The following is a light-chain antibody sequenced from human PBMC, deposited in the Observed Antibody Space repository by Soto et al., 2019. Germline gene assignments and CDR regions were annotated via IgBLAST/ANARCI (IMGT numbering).Light chain of an antibody. J-gene: IGLJ3*02. V-gene: IGLV4-69*01. CDR2: LNSDGSH. CDR1: SGHSSSA. CDR3: QTWGTGTWV. Sequence: QPVLTQSPSASASLGASVKLTCTLSSGHSSSAIAWHQQQPEKGPRFLMRLNSDGSHYKGDGIPDRFSGSSSGAERYLTISSLQSEDEAAYYCQTWGTGTWVFGGGTKLTVL.